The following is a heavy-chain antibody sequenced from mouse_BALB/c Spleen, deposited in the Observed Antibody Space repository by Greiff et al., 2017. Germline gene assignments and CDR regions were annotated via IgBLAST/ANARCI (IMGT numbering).Heavy chain of an antibody. Sequence: EVQLQQSGPGLVKPSQSLSLTCSVTGYSITSGYYWNWIRQFPGNKLEWMGYISYDGSNNYNPSLKNRISITRDTSKNQFFLKLNSVTTEDTATYYCARALGAWFAYWGQGTLVTVSA. CDR2: ISYDGSN. V-gene: IGHV3-6*02. J-gene: IGHJ3*01. D-gene: IGHD4-1*01. CDR1: GYSITSGYY. CDR3: ARALGAWFAY.